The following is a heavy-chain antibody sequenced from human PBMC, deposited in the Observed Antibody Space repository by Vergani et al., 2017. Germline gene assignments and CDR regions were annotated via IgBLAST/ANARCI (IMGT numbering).Heavy chain of an antibody. J-gene: IGHJ6*02. CDR1: GYTFTSYY. Sequence: QVQLVQSGAEVKKPGASVKVSCKASGYTFTSYYMHWVRQAPGQGLEWMGIINPSGGSTSYAQKFQGRVTMTRDTSTSTVYMELSSLRSEDTAVYYCARDEAVAVPYYYYGMDVWGQGTTVTVSS. CDR2: INPSGGST. CDR3: ARDEAVAVPYYYYGMDV. V-gene: IGHV1-46*01. D-gene: IGHD6-19*01.